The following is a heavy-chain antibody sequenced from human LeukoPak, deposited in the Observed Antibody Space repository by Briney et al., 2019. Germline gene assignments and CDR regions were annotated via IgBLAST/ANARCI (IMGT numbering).Heavy chain of an antibody. Sequence: HTGGSLRLSCAASGFTFDDYAMHWVRQAPGKGLEWVSLISGDGGSTYYADSVKGRFTISRDNSKNSLYLQMNSLRTEDTALYYCAKDIGYSGPIGYYYYGMDVWGQGTTVTVSS. V-gene: IGHV3-43*02. CDR2: ISGDGGST. J-gene: IGHJ6*02. CDR1: GFTFDDYA. D-gene: IGHD5-18*01. CDR3: AKDIGYSGPIGYYYYGMDV.